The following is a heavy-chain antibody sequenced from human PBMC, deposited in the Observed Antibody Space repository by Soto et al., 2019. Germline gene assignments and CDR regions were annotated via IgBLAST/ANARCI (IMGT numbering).Heavy chain of an antibody. D-gene: IGHD6-13*01. CDR2: IYHSGST. CDR1: GYSISSGYS. Sequence: PSETLSLTCAVSGYSISSGYSWGFIRQSPGKGLEWIGSIYHSGSTYYNPSLKSRVIISVDTSKNQFSLKLSSVTAADTAVYYCARLAPIAAADGMDVWGQGTTVTVSS. J-gene: IGHJ6*02. CDR3: ARLAPIAAADGMDV. V-gene: IGHV4-38-2*01.